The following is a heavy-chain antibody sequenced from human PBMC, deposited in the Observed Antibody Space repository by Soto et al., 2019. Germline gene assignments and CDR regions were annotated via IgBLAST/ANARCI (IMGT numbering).Heavy chain of an antibody. J-gene: IGHJ6*02. Sequence: QVQLVESGGGVVQPGRSLRLSCAASGFTFSSYGMHWVRQAPGKRLEWVAVIWYDGSNKYYADSVKGRFTISRDNSKNTLYLQMNSLRAEDTAVYYCARDEGLGVNYYYYGMDVWGQGTTVTVSS. CDR2: IWYDGSNK. V-gene: IGHV3-33*01. CDR1: GFTFSSYG. CDR3: ARDEGLGVNYYYYGMDV. D-gene: IGHD3-10*01.